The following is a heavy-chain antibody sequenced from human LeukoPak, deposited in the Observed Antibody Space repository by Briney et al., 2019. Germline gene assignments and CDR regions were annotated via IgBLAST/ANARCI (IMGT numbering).Heavy chain of an antibody. D-gene: IGHD3-10*02. CDR3: AGRGDSPMIGDH. V-gene: IGHV3-48*01. CDR2: LSNTGNI. Sequence: GGSLRLSCAASGFTFSSYGMNWVRQAPGKGLEWLSYLSNTGNIHYAQSVKGRFTISRDNAKSSLYLRMDGLRAEDTAVYYCAGRGDSPMIGDHWGQGILVTVAS. J-gene: IGHJ4*02. CDR1: GFTFSSYG.